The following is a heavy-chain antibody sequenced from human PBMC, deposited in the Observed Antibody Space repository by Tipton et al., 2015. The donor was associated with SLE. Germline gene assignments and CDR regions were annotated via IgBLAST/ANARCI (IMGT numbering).Heavy chain of an antibody. CDR3: TKVKMSDNYDFWSDYYHHASDI. CDR1: GFSFSSYW. D-gene: IGHD3-3*01. V-gene: IGHV3-7*03. CDR2: IRQEGSEK. J-gene: IGHJ3*02. Sequence: SLRLSCAASGFSFSSYWMTWVRQAPGKGLEWVANIRQEGSEKYYVDSVKGRFTISRDNAKNSLYLEMNSLRVEDTAVYYCTKVKMSDNYDFWSDYYHHASDIWGQGTMVIVSS.